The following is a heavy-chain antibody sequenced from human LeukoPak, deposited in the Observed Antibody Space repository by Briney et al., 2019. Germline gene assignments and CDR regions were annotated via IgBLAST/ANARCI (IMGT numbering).Heavy chain of an antibody. CDR3: ARGRHRSGWYVPAVLDY. CDR2: INAGNGNT. D-gene: IGHD6-19*01. J-gene: IGHJ4*02. Sequence: GASVKVSCKASGYTFTSYAMHWVRQAPGQRLEWMGWINAGNGNTKYSQKFQGRVTITRDTSASTAYMELSSLRSEDTAVYYYARGRHRSGWYVPAVLDYWGQGTLVTVSS. V-gene: IGHV1-3*01. CDR1: GYTFTSYA.